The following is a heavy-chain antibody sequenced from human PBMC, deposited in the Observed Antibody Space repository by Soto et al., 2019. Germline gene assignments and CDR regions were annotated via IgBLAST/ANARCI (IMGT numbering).Heavy chain of an antibody. V-gene: IGHV1-18*01. CDR3: ARDLGSGYDPGDY. Sequence: ASVKVSCKASGYTFASYGISWVRQASGQGLEWMGWISAYNGNTNYAQKLQGRVTMTTDTSTSTAYMELRSLRSDGTAVFYCARDLGSGYDPGDYWGQGTLVTVSS. CDR1: GYTFASYG. J-gene: IGHJ4*02. CDR2: ISAYNGNT. D-gene: IGHD5-12*01.